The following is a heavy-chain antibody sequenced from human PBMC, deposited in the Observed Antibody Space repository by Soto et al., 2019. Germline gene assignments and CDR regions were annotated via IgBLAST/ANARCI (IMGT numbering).Heavy chain of an antibody. CDR2: IIPIFGTA. J-gene: IGHJ4*02. D-gene: IGHD2-2*01. CDR3: ARTSSDCSSTSCYEPCPPFDY. V-gene: IGHV1-69*01. Sequence: QVQLVQSGAEVKKPGSSVKVSCKASGGTFSSYAISWVRQAPGQGLEWMGGIIPIFGTANYAQKFQGRVTITADESTSTAYMELSSLRSEDTAVYYCARTSSDCSSTSCYEPCPPFDYWGQGTLVTVSS. CDR1: GGTFSSYA.